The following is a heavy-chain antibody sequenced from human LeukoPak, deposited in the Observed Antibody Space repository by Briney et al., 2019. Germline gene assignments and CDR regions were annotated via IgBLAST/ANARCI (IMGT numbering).Heavy chain of an antibody. CDR2: IYYTEST. Sequence: SETLSLTCSVSGGSISNYYWSWIRQPPGKGLEWIGYIYYTESTNYNPSLKSRVTISVDTSKNQFSLKLSSVTAADTAVYYCARGRQPTIYYYMDVWGKGTTVTVSS. J-gene: IGHJ6*03. V-gene: IGHV4-59*01. CDR1: GGSISNYY. CDR3: ARGRQPTIYYYMDV. D-gene: IGHD4/OR15-4a*01.